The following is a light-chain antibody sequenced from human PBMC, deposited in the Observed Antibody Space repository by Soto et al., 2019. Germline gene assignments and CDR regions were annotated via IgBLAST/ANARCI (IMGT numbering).Light chain of an antibody. Sequence: EIVLTQSPAILSLSPGERYTLSCMASQSVSTYLAWYQQKPGQAPSLLIYGASNRATGIPARISGSGSGTDFTLTITGLQPEDFATYYCQPTYSTPRTFGPGTKVEIK. CDR2: GAS. J-gene: IGKJ1*01. CDR3: QPTYSTPRT. CDR1: QSVSTY. V-gene: IGKV3-11*01.